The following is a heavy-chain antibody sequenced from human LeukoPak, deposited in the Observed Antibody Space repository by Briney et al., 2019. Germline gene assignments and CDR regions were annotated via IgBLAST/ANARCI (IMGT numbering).Heavy chain of an antibody. CDR3: ATSQGSWPDYFDY. CDR1: GFTFSSYS. Sequence: GGSLKLSCAASGFTFSSYSMNWVRQAPGKGLEWVSYISSRSSYIHYADSVKGRFTISRDNAKNSLFLQMNSLRAEDTAVYYCATSQGSWPDYFDYWGQGTLVTVSS. CDR2: ISSRSSYI. D-gene: IGHD6-13*01. J-gene: IGHJ4*01. V-gene: IGHV3-21*05.